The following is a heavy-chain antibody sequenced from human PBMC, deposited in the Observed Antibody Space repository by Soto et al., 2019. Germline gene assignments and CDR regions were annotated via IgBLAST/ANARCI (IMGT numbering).Heavy chain of an antibody. CDR3: VSPEGYYDSSGYTLDY. J-gene: IGHJ4*02. V-gene: IGHV4-39*01. CDR1: GDSISSNTYY. D-gene: IGHD3-22*01. Sequence: QVQLQVSGPGLVKSSETLSLTCTVSGDSISSNTYYWGWIRQPPGKGLEWIGSMFYSGNTYYNPSLKSRVTLSIDTSKNQFSLKLNSVTAADTAVYYCVSPEGYYDSSGYTLDYWGQGTLVTVSS. CDR2: MFYSGNT.